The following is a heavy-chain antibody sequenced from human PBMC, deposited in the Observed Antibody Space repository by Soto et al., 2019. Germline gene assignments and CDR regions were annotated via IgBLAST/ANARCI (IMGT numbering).Heavy chain of an antibody. CDR2: INSDGSST. V-gene: IGHV3-74*01. CDR3: ARVYCSGGSCY. CDR1: GFTFSSYW. D-gene: IGHD2-15*01. Sequence: EVQLVESGGGLVQPGGSLRLSCAASGFTFSSYWMHWVRQAPGKGLVWVSRINSDGSSTSYADSVKGRFTISRDNAKNTLYLKMNNLKAEDTAVYYCARVYCSGGSCYWGQGTLVTVSS. J-gene: IGHJ4*02.